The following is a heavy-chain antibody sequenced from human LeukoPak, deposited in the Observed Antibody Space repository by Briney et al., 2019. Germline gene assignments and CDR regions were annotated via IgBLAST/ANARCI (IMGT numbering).Heavy chain of an antibody. Sequence: GGSLRLSCATSGFTFSSYSMNWVRQAPGKGLEWVSSISSSSSYIYYADSVKGRFTISRDNAKNSLYLQMNSLGAEDTAVYYCAREGESTVVTRDDAFDIWGQGTMVTVSS. CDR2: ISSSSSYI. CDR1: GFTFSSYS. J-gene: IGHJ3*02. V-gene: IGHV3-21*01. CDR3: AREGESTVVTRDDAFDI. D-gene: IGHD4-23*01.